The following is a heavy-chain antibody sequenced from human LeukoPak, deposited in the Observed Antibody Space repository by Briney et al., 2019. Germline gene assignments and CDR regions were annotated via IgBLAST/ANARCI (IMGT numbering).Heavy chain of an antibody. D-gene: IGHD3-10*01. CDR3: AKDGFGDPDGYYYYYGMDV. CDR1: GFTFSSYA. V-gene: IGHV3-23*01. CDR2: ISGGGGST. Sequence: GGSLRLSCAASGFTFSSYAMSWVRQAPGKGLEWVSAISGGGGSTYYADSVKGRFTISRDNSKNTLYLQMNSLRAEDTAVYYCAKDGFGDPDGYYYYYGMDVWGKGTTVTVSS. J-gene: IGHJ6*04.